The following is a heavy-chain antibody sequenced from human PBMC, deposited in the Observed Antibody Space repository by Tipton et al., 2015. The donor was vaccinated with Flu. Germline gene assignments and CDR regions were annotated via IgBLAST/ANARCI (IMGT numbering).Heavy chain of an antibody. V-gene: IGHV3-23*01. Sequence: TASGFTFSSYAMSWVRQAPGKGLEWVSAISGSGGSTYYADSVKGRFTISRDNSKNTLYLQMNSLRAEDTAVYYCAKYDYGDYYFDYWGQGTLVTVSS. J-gene: IGHJ4*02. CDR1: GFTFSSYA. CDR2: ISGSGGST. D-gene: IGHD4-17*01. CDR3: AKYDYGDYYFDY.